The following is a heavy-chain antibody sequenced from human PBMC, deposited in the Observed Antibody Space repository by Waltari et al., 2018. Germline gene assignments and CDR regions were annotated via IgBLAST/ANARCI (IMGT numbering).Heavy chain of an antibody. CDR1: GFTFSSYA. D-gene: IGHD6-13*01. CDR3: AKGAEAGGGNYYYGMDV. Sequence: EVQLLESGGGLVQPGGSLRLSCAASGFTFSSYAMSWVRPAPGKGLEWVSAISGSGGSTYYADSVKGRFTISRDNSKNTLYLQMNSLRAEDTAVYYCAKGAEAGGGNYYYGMDVWGQGTTVTVSS. J-gene: IGHJ6*02. V-gene: IGHV3-23*01. CDR2: ISGSGGST.